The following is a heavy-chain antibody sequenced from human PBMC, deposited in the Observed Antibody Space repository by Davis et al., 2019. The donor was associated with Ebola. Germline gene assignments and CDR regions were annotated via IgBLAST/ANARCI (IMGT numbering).Heavy chain of an antibody. Sequence: PSETLSLTCAVSGGSINSSNGCSWVRQPPGKGLEWVSGISGSGGSTFSADSVKARFTISRDNSKSTLFLQMNGLRVEDTAIYYCAKDTSNIWFDIWGQGTNVTVSS. CDR3: AKDTSNIWFDI. D-gene: IGHD1-26*01. CDR2: ISGSGGST. J-gene: IGHJ3*02. V-gene: IGHV3-23*01. CDR1: GGSINSSNG.